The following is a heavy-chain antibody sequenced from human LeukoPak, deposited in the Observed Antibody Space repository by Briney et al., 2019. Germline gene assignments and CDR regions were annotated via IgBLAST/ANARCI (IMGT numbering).Heavy chain of an antibody. D-gene: IGHD3-9*01. V-gene: IGHV4-39*07. CDR1: GGSLSSSSYY. Sequence: PSETLSLTCTVSGGSLSSSSYYWGWIRQPPGKGLEWIGSIYYSGSTYYNPSLKSRVTISVDTSKNQFSLKLSSVTAADTAVYYCAREANLLRYFDWFSYSYYMDVWGKGTTVTVSS. CDR3: AREANLLRYFDWFSYSYYMDV. J-gene: IGHJ6*03. CDR2: IYYSGST.